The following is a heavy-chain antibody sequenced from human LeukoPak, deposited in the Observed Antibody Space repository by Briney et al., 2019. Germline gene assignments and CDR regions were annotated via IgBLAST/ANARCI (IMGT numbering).Heavy chain of an antibody. D-gene: IGHD6-13*01. J-gene: IGHJ4*02. V-gene: IGHV5-51*01. CDR2: IYPGDSDT. CDR3: ARHRAAAEGGALDY. Sequence: GESLKISCKGSGYSFTSYWIGWVRQMPGKGLEWMGIIYPGDSDTRYSPSFQGRVTISADKSISAAYLQWSSLKASDNAIYYCARHRAAAEGGALDYWGQGTLVTVSS. CDR1: GYSFTSYW.